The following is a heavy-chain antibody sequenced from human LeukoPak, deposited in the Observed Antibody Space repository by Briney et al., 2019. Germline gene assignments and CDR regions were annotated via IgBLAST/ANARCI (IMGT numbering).Heavy chain of an antibody. CDR1: GFTVSSNY. J-gene: IGHJ6*02. V-gene: IGHV3-53*01. CDR3: ARDVRVPAAMGPRHYGMDV. D-gene: IGHD2-2*01. CDR2: IYSGGST. Sequence: PGGSLRLSCAASGFTVSSNYMSWVRQAPGKGLEWVSVIYSGGSTYHADSVKGRFTISRDNSKNTLYLQMNSLRAEDTAVYYCARDVRVPAAMGPRHYGMDVWGQGTTVTVSS.